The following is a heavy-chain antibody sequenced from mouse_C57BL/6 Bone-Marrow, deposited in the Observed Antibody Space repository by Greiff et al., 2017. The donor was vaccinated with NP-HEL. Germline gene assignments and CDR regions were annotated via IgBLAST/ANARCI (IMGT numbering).Heavy chain of an antibody. CDR2: IYPRSGNT. D-gene: IGHD1-1*01. V-gene: IGHV1-81*01. CDR1: GYTFTSYG. CDR3: ARYGSTWFAY. Sequence: VKVVESGAELARPGASVKLSCKASGYTFTSYGISWVKQRTGQGLEWIGEIYPRSGNTYYNEKFKGKATLTADKSSSTAYMELRSLTSEDSAVYFCARYGSTWFAYWGQGTLVTVSA. J-gene: IGHJ3*01.